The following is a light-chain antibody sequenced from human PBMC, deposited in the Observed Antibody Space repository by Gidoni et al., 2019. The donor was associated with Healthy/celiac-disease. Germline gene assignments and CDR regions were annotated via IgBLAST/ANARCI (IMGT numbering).Light chain of an antibody. J-gene: IGKJ4*01. Sequence: EIVLPQSPATLSSSPGDRATLSCRASQSVSSYLAWYQQKPGQAPRLLLYDASNMATGIPARFSGSGSGTDVTRTISSLEPEDFAVYYCQQRSNRFGGGTKVEIK. CDR1: QSVSSY. CDR3: QQRSNR. V-gene: IGKV3-11*01. CDR2: DAS.